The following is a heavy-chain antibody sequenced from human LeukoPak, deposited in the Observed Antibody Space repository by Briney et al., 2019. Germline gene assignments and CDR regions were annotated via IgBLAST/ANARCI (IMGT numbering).Heavy chain of an antibody. CDR1: GYTFTSNY. D-gene: IGHD6-19*01. Sequence: GSVKVSCKASGYTFTSNYMHWVRQAPGQGPEWMGVISPSGGSTTYAQKFQGRVTLTRDMSTSTDYLELSSLRAEDTAVYYCAREGPYSSGWNPIDYWGQGTLVTVSS. J-gene: IGHJ4*02. CDR3: AREGPYSSGWNPIDY. V-gene: IGHV1-46*01. CDR2: ISPSGGST.